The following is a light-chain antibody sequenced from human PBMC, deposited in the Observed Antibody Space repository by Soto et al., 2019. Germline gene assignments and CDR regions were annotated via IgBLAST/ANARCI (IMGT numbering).Light chain of an antibody. Sequence: QSVLTQSPSASASLGASVKLTCTLSSGHTNYAIARHQQQPDKGPRYLMKINSDGSYSKGDGIPDRFSGSTSGAERYLTISSLQSEDEADYYCQTWDTAYVIFGGGTQLTVL. J-gene: IGLJ2*01. CDR2: INSDGSY. CDR3: QTWDTAYVI. CDR1: SGHTNYA. V-gene: IGLV4-69*01.